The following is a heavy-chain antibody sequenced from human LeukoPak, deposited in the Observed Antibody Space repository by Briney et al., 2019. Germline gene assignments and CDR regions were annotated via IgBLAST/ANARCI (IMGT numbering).Heavy chain of an antibody. Sequence: GGSLTLSCAASGFLLSSYSINWVRQAPGKGLEWVAYISASGSNIYYVDSVKGRFTVSRDNPKSSLFLQMNSPRAEDTAVYYCARVKGSYFDYWGQGALVTVSS. CDR2: ISASGSNI. V-gene: IGHV3-48*01. CDR1: GFLLSSYS. J-gene: IGHJ4*02. CDR3: ARVKGSYFDY. D-gene: IGHD2-15*01.